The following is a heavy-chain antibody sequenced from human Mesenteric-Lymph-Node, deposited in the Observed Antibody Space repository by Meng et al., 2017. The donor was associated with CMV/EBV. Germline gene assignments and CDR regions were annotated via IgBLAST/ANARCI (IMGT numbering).Heavy chain of an antibody. D-gene: IGHD2-2*02. V-gene: IGHV3-48*04. CDR3: ASEICPQDGTDSCNTGEYFQD. CDR1: GFTFSSYG. Sequence: GESLKISCAASGFTFSSYGMHWVRQAPGKGLEWVSYISSSSSTINYADSVKGRFTVSRDNAEKKLYLQMNSLRAEDTAVYYCASEICPQDGTDSCNTGEYFQDWGQGTLVTVSS. CDR2: ISSSSSTI. J-gene: IGHJ1*01.